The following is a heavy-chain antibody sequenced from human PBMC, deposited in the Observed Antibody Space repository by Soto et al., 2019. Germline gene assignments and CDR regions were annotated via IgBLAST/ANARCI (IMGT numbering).Heavy chain of an antibody. CDR2: ISFDGSKE. CDR3: ARVLEGSSSWLSPPIF. J-gene: IGHJ1*01. Sequence: QVQVVESGGGVVQPGTSLRLSCAASGLTLSSYDIHWVRQAPGKGLEWVAVISFDGSKEAYVDFLKGRFTSSRDNSKNTVYLQMNSLRPEDTGVYYCARVLEGSSSWLSPPIFWGQGSLVIVSS. CDR1: GLTLSSYD. V-gene: IGHV3-30*03. D-gene: IGHD6-13*01.